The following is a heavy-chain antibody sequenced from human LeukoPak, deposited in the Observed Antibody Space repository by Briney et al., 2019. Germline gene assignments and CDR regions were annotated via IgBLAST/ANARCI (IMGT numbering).Heavy chain of an antibody. CDR1: GYTFTPYT. V-gene: IGHV1-18*01. D-gene: IGHD3-9*01. J-gene: IGHJ4*02. Sequence: ASVKVSCKASGYTFTPYTISWVRQAPGQGLEWMGWISPYNNNTNYAQKFQGRVTMTTDTSTSTAYMEVRSLRPDDTAVYYCARARVSILRYFDATFDYWGQGTLVTVSS. CDR3: ARARVSILRYFDATFDY. CDR2: ISPYNNNT.